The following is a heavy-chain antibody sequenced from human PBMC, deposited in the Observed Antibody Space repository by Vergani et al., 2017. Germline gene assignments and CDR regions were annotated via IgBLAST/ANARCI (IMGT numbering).Heavy chain of an antibody. Sequence: QEQLVQSGAEVRKPGASVKVSCKASGYNFTSFDINWVRQAPGQGLEWMGWISPYTGSTKYAEKFQDRLTMTTDTSTSTAYMELRSLRSDDTAVYYCARWYYEGMPFDYWGQGTLVAVSS. CDR2: ISPYTGST. D-gene: IGHD3-16*01. J-gene: IGHJ4*02. CDR3: ARWYYEGMPFDY. V-gene: IGHV1-18*01. CDR1: GYNFTSFD.